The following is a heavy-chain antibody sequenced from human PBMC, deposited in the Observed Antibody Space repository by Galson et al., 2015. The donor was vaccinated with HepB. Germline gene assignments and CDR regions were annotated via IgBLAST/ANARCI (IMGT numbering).Heavy chain of an antibody. V-gene: IGHV3-23*01. Sequence: SLRLSCAASGFAFSSNALSWVRQAPGKGLEWVSAISGSGGNTYYADSVKGRFTISRDNSKNALYLQMNSLRAEDTAVYYCAKDATYYYGSGSDYYFDSWGQGTLVTVSS. J-gene: IGHJ4*02. CDR2: ISGSGGNT. CDR1: GFAFSSNA. CDR3: AKDATYYYGSGSDYYFDS. D-gene: IGHD3-10*01.